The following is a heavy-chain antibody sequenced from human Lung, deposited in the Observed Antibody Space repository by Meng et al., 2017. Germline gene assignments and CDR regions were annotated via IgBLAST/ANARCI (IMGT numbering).Heavy chain of an antibody. D-gene: IGHD4-11*01. CDR2: INHSGST. CDR3: ARGPTTMAHDFDY. CDR1: GCSCSDYY. J-gene: IGHJ4*02. Sequence: LKPSESLTLTCGVSGCSCSDYYWSWIRQPPGKGLEWIGEINHSGSTNYNPSLGSRATISVDTSQNNLSLKLSSVTAADSAVYYCARGPTTMAHDFDYWGQGTLVTVSS. V-gene: IGHV4-34*01.